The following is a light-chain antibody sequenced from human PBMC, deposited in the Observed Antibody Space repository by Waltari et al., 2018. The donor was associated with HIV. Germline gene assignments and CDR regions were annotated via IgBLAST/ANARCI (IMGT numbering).Light chain of an antibody. J-gene: IGLJ2*01. V-gene: IGLV2-14*03. CDR2: DVS. CDR1: SSDAGGYNH. Sequence: QSALPQPASVSGSPGQSITISCTGTSSDAGGYNHVSWYQQHPGKAPKLMIYDVSNRPSGVSNRFSGSKSGNTASLTISGLQAEDEADYYCSSYTSSSTLVFGGGTKLTVL. CDR3: SSYTSSSTLV.